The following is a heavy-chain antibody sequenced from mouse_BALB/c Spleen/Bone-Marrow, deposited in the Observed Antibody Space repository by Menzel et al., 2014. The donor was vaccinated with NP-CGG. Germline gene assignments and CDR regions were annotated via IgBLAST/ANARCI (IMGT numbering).Heavy chain of an antibody. V-gene: IGHV5-9-4*01. Sequence: EVQVVESGGGLVKPGGSLKVSCVASGFTFSRYAMSWVRQSPGKRLERVAEISSGGRYTYYPDTETGRFTISRDNAKNTLYLEVSILTSEDTAMYCCAGVLYSEGYLDYWGQGTTLTGSS. CDR3: AGVLYSEGYLDY. CDR2: ISSGGRYT. D-gene: IGHD1-2*01. J-gene: IGHJ2*01. CDR1: GFTFSRYA.